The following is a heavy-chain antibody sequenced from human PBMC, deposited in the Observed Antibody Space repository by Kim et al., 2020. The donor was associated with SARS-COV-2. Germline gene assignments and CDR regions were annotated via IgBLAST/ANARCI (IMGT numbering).Heavy chain of an antibody. Sequence: GESLKISCMGSGYSFTSYWIGWVRQVSGKGLEWMGIIYPHDSDTRYNSSFEGQVTISADKSINTAYLQWSRLRASDTAMYYCVRRSITGGDYWGQGTLVTVSS. J-gene: IGHJ4*02. CDR3: VRRSITGGDY. CDR2: IYPHDSDT. CDR1: GYSFTSYW. D-gene: IGHD1-20*01. V-gene: IGHV5-51*01.